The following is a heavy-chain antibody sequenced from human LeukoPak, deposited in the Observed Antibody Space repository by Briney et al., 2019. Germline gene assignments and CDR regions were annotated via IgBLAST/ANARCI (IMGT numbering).Heavy chain of an antibody. Sequence: GGCLRLSCAASGFTFSSYAMGWVRQAPGRGLEWVSAFSGSGGSTYYADSVKGRFAISRDNSKNTLYLQMNSLRAEDTAVYYCAKDPHYDRSDYWGQGTLVTVSS. CDR3: AKDPHYDRSDY. CDR1: GFTFSSYA. CDR2: FSGSGGST. V-gene: IGHV3-23*01. J-gene: IGHJ4*02. D-gene: IGHD3-16*01.